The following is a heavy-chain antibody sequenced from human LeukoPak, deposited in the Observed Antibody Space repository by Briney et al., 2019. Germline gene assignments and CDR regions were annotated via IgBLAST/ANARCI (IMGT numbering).Heavy chain of an antibody. CDR1: GFTFSSYE. J-gene: IGHJ4*02. CDR2: MSSGGSTI. Sequence: GGSLRLSCAASGFTFSSYEMNWVRQAPGKGLEWVSYMSSGGSTIYYADSVKGRFTISRDNAKNSLYLQMNSLRAEDTAVYYCARGPRVYFDYWGQGTLVTVSS. CDR3: ARGPRVYFDY. V-gene: IGHV3-48*03.